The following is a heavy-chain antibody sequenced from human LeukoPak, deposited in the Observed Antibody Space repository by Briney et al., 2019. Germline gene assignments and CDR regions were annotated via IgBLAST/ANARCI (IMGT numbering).Heavy chain of an antibody. D-gene: IGHD2-15*01. CDR2: INHSGST. CDR3: ARGSIVVVVAASGIGDYYYYGMDV. J-gene: IGHJ6*02. Sequence: KLSETLSLTCAVYGGSFSGYYWSWIRQPPGKGLEWIGEINHSGSTNYNPSLKSRVTISVDTSKNQFSLKLSSVTAADTAVYYCARGSIVVVVAASGIGDYYYYGMDVWGQGTTVTVSS. CDR1: GGSFSGYY. V-gene: IGHV4-34*01.